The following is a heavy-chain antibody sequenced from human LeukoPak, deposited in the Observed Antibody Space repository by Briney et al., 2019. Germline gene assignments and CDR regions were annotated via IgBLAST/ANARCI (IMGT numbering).Heavy chain of an antibody. D-gene: IGHD1-1*01. J-gene: IGHJ6*03. Sequence: ASMKVSCKASGYTFVNYDINWVRQATGQGLEWMGWMNPNSANTGYAQKFQGRITITRNTSISTAYMELSSLRSEDTAVYYCTRSGRISTDYYYYMDVWGKGTTVTVSS. CDR3: TRSGRISTDYYYYMDV. V-gene: IGHV1-8*03. CDR1: GYTFVNYD. CDR2: MNPNSANT.